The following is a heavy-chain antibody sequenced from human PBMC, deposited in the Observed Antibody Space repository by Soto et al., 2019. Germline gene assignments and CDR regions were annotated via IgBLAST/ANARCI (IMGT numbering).Heavy chain of an antibody. D-gene: IGHD6-6*01. Sequence: DLEETGGGLIQPGGSLRLSCAASGLSVSSSDMSWVRQASGKGLEWVSVIYSGGSTHDADSVKGRFTISRDNSKNTVHLQMNSLRVDDTAVYFCSTSSRNEYHFAMDAWGQGTTVIVSS. CDR3: STSSRNEYHFAMDA. CDR1: GLSVSSSD. V-gene: IGHV3-53*02. J-gene: IGHJ6*02. CDR2: IYSGGST.